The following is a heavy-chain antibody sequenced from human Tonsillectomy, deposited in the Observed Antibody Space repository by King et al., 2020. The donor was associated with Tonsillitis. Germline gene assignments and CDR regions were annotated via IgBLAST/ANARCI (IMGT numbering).Heavy chain of an antibody. CDR2: INPKSGAT. CDR1: GYTFTDYY. J-gene: IGHJ4*02. V-gene: IGHV1-2*02. D-gene: IGHD3-22*01. CDR3: ARAFYTSGYYWSFDF. Sequence: QLVQSGAEVKKPGASVKVSCKTSGYTFTDYYFHWVRQAPGQGLEWMGWINPKSGATFYAQKFQGRVTMTRDTSISTVYMEMSSLRSDDTAVYYCARAFYTSGYYWSFDFWGQGTLIIVSS.